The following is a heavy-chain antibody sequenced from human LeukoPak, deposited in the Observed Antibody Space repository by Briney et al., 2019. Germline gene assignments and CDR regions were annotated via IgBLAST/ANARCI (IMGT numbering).Heavy chain of an antibody. J-gene: IGHJ2*01. D-gene: IGHD6-13*01. CDR2: IYYSGST. CDR1: GGSINSYY. CDR3: ARHSSSWPYWYFDL. Sequence: SETLSLTCGVSGGSINSYYWSWIRQPPGKGLEWIGYIYYSGSTNYKPSLRSRVTISVDTSKNQFSLKLSSVTAADTAVYYCARHSSSWPYWYFDLWGRGTLVSVSS. V-gene: IGHV4-59*01.